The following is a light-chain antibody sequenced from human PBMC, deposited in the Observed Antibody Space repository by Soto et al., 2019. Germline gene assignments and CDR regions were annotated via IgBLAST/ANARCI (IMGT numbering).Light chain of an antibody. V-gene: IGKV3-15*01. CDR1: QSISSN. CDR2: GTS. Sequence: EIVMTQSPATLSVSPGERATLFCRASQSISSNLAWYQQKAGQAPRLLLYGTSTRATGIPARFSGSGSGTEFTLTISSLQSEDFAVYYWQQYNNWPPLTFGGGTEVEIK. J-gene: IGKJ4*01. CDR3: QQYNNWPPLT.